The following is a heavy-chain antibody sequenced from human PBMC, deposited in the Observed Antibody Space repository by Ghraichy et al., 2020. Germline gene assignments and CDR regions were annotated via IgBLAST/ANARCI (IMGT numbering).Heavy chain of an antibody. D-gene: IGHD3-3*01. Sequence: GGSLRLSCAASGFTVSSNYMSWVRQAPGKGLEWVSVLYSDGSTHYADSVKGRFTITRDNSKNTLYLQMNSLRAEDTAVYYCAREVPLRFFAGFDGYWGQGTLVTVSS. CDR1: GFTVSSNY. CDR2: LYSDGST. V-gene: IGHV3-66*01. J-gene: IGHJ4*02. CDR3: AREVPLRFFAGFDGY.